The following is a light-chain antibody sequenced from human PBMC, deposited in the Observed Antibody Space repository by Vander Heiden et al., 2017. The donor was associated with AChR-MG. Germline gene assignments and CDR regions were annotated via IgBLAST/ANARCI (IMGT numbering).Light chain of an antibody. CDR3: QQSDSTPELT. J-gene: IGKJ4*01. Sequence: DIQMTQSPSSLSASVGDRVTITCRASQSISSHLNWYQQKPGKAPKLLIYAASSLQSGVPSRFSGSGSGTDFTLTISSLQPEDFATYYCQQSDSTPELTFGGGTKVEIK. V-gene: IGKV1-39*01. CDR2: AAS. CDR1: QSISSH.